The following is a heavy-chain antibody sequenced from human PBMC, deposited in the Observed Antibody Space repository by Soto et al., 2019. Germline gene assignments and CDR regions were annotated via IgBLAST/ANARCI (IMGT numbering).Heavy chain of an antibody. CDR2: INPSGGST. Sequence: ASVKVSCKASGYTFTSYYMHWVRQAPGQGLEWMGIINPSGGSTSYAQKFQGRVTMTRDTSTSTAYMELRSLRSDDTAVYYCARVRGDIVVVPAATPYYYYGMDVWGQGTTVTVSS. CDR3: ARVRGDIVVVPAATPYYYYGMDV. V-gene: IGHV1-46*01. J-gene: IGHJ6*02. CDR1: GYTFTSYY. D-gene: IGHD2-2*01.